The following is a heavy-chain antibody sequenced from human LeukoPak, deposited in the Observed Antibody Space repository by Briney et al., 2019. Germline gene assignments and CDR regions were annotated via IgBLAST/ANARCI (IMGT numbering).Heavy chain of an antibody. D-gene: IGHD4-17*01. CDR2: IYYSGST. V-gene: IGHV4-31*03. CDR3: ARDQSLYGGYFQH. Sequence: SQTLSLTCTVSGGSISSGGYYWSWIRQHPGKGLEWIGYIYYSGSTYYNPSLKSRVTISVDTSKNQFSLKLSSVTAADTAVYYCARDQSLYGGYFQHWGQGTLVTVSS. J-gene: IGHJ1*01. CDR1: GGSISSGGYY.